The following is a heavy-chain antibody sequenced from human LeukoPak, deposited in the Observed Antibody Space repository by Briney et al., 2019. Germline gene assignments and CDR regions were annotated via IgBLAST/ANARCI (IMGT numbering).Heavy chain of an antibody. Sequence: GGSLRLSCAASGFTSSSYWMSWVRQAPGKGLEWVANIKQDRSEKYYVDSVKGRFTISRDNAKNSLYLQMNSLRAEDTAVYYCARSSSGAFDIWGQGTMVTVSS. CDR1: GFTSSSYW. CDR2: IKQDRSEK. D-gene: IGHD2-2*01. J-gene: IGHJ3*02. V-gene: IGHV3-7*01. CDR3: ARSSSGAFDI.